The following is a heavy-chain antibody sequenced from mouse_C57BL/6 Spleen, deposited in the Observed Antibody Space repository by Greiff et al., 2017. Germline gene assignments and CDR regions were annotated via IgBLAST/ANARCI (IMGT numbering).Heavy chain of an antibody. Sequence: VQLQQSGAELVRPGASVTLSCKASGYTFTDYEMHWVKQTPVHGLEWIGAIDPETGGTAYNQKFKGKAILTADKSSSTAYMELRSLTSEDSAVYYCTRSPPLLLSEFAYWGQGTLVTVAA. CDR2: IDPETGGT. D-gene: IGHD2-10*01. V-gene: IGHV1-15*01. CDR1: GYTFTDYE. CDR3: TRSPPLLLSEFAY. J-gene: IGHJ3*01.